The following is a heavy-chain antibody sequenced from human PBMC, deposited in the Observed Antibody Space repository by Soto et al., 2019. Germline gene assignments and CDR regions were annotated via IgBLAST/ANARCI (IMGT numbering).Heavy chain of an antibody. CDR3: AHRVLRTVFGLVTTTAIYFDF. J-gene: IGHJ4*02. CDR2: IYWDDDK. Sequence: QITLNESGPTVVRPTEPLTLTCRFSGFSLTTSGVGVGWIRQSPGKAPEWLALIYWDDDKRYSASLKSRLTLTKATSKNQVVLTVSDLDPTETATYYCAHRVLRTVFGLVTTTAIYFDFWGQGTPVAVSS. D-gene: IGHD3-3*01. V-gene: IGHV2-5*02. CDR1: GFSLTTSGVG.